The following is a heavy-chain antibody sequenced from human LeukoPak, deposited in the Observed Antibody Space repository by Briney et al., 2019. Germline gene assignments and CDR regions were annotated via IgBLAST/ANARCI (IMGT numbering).Heavy chain of an antibody. CDR3: ARGPALATTVTSAQAVDY. D-gene: IGHD4-17*01. Sequence: SETLSLTCAVYGGSFSGYYWSWIRQPPGKGLEWIGEINHSGSTNYNPSLKSRVTISVDTSKNQFSLKLSSVTAADTAVYYCARGPALATTVTSAQAVDYWSQGTLVTVSS. V-gene: IGHV4-34*01. CDR2: INHSGST. CDR1: GGSFSGYY. J-gene: IGHJ4*02.